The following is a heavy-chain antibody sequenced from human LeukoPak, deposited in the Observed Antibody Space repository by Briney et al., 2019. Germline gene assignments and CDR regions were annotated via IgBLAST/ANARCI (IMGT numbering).Heavy chain of an antibody. CDR1: GFTFSSYA. Sequence: GGSLRLSCAASGFTFSSYAMSWVRQAPGKGLEWVSAISGSGGSTYYADSVKGRFTISRDNAKNTLYLQMNSLRAEDTAVYYCARDKGYGESDYWGQGTLVTVSS. V-gene: IGHV3-23*01. J-gene: IGHJ4*02. CDR3: ARDKGYGESDY. D-gene: IGHD4-17*01. CDR2: ISGSGGST.